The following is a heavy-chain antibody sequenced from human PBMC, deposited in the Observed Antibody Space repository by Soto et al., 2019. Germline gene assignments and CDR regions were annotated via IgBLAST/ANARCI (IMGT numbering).Heavy chain of an antibody. V-gene: IGHV6-1*01. D-gene: IGHD1-26*01. CDR1: GDSVSSNSAA. Sequence: SQTLSLTCAISGDSVSSNSAAWNWIRQSPSRGLEWLGRTYYRSKWYNDYAVSVKSRITINPDTSKYQFSLQLNSVTPEATAVYYCARDALGGSGQWESPYYFDYWGQGPLVTVSS. J-gene: IGHJ4*02. CDR3: ARDALGGSGQWESPYYFDY. CDR2: TYYRSKWYN.